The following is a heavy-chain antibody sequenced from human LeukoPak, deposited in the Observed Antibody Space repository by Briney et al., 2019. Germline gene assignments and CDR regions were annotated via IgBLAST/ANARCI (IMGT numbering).Heavy chain of an antibody. CDR2: INHSGST. CDR3: ARGLTWYFDY. CDR1: GYY. V-gene: IGHV4-34*01. J-gene: IGHJ4*02. Sequence: GYYXXWIRQPPXKGLEWIGEINHSGSTNYNPSLKSRVTISVDTSKNQFSLKLSSVTAADTAVYYCARGLTWYFDYWGQGTLVTVSS.